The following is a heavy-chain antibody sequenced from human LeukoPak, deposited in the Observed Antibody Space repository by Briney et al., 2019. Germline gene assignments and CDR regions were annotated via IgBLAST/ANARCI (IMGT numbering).Heavy chain of an antibody. Sequence: SETLSLTCTVSGGSISSSSYYWSWIRQPPGKGLEWIGEINHSGSTNYNPSLKSRVTISVDTSKNQFSLKLSSVTAADTAVYYCAKDSVVDYWGQGTLVTVSS. CDR3: AKDSVVDY. CDR2: INHSGST. V-gene: IGHV4-39*07. D-gene: IGHD4-23*01. J-gene: IGHJ4*02. CDR1: GGSISSSSYY.